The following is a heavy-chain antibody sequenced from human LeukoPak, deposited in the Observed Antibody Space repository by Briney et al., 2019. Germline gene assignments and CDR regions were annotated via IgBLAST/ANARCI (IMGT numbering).Heavy chain of an antibody. CDR2: ISYDGSNK. CDR1: GFTFSNYW. V-gene: IGHV3-30-3*01. J-gene: IGHJ4*02. CDR3: ARVSKMGSPFDY. Sequence: PGGSLRLSCAASGFTFSNYWMNWVRQAPGKGLEWVAVISYDGSNKYYADSVKGRFTISRDNSKNTLYLQMNSLRAEDTAVYYCARVSKMGSPFDYWGQGTLVTVSS. D-gene: IGHD5-24*01.